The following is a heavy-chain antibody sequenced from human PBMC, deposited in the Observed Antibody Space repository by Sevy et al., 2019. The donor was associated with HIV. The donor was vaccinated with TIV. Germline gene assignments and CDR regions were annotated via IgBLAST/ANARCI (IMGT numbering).Heavy chain of an antibody. D-gene: IGHD6-19*01. CDR2: ISAYNGNT. V-gene: IGHV1-18*04. Sequence: ASVKVSCKASGYTFTSYGISWVRQAPGQGLEWVGWISAYNGNTNYAQKLQGRVTMTTDTSTGTAYMELRGLRSDDTAVYYCARRDGSGWYYFDYWGQGTLVTVSS. CDR3: ARRDGSGWYYFDY. J-gene: IGHJ4*02. CDR1: GYTFTSYG.